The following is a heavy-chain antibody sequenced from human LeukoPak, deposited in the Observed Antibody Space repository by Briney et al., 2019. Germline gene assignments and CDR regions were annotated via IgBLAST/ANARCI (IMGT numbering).Heavy chain of an antibody. CDR2: IYYSGST. J-gene: IGHJ5*02. CDR1: GGSISSSSYY. Sequence: SETLSLTCTVSGGSISSSSYYWGWIRQPPGKGLEWIGSIYYSGSTYYNPSLKSRVTISVDTSKNQFSLKLSSVTAADTAVYYCARLTHSSGWHLFDPWGQGTLVTVSS. V-gene: IGHV4-39*01. D-gene: IGHD6-19*01. CDR3: ARLTHSSGWHLFDP.